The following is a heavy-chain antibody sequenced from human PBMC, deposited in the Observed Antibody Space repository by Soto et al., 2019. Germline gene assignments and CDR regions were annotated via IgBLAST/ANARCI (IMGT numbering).Heavy chain of an antibody. J-gene: IGHJ4*02. CDR2: ISFDGANT. CDR1: GFTFNSYN. V-gene: IGHV3-30*04. CDR3: ARDGYNRGGFDY. D-gene: IGHD6-25*01. Sequence: QVQLVESGGGVVPPGGSLRVSCVVSGFTFNSYNMHWVRQAPGEGLEWVAVISFDGANTFYADSVKGRFTISRDTSRYTFYMQMSRLRVEDTAVYYCARDGYNRGGFDYWGQGTLVSVSS.